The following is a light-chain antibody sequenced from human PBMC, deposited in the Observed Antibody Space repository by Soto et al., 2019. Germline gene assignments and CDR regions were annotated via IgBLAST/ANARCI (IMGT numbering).Light chain of an antibody. CDR1: QSINGW. CDR2: GAS. CDR3: LQDINYPWT. Sequence: DIQMTQSPSSLSASVGDRVTITCRASQSINGWLAWYQQKPGKPPKVLIYGASNLQSGVPPRFSGSGSGTDFTLAISSLQPEDSATYYCLQDINYPWTFGQGTKVDIK. V-gene: IGKV1-5*01. J-gene: IGKJ1*01.